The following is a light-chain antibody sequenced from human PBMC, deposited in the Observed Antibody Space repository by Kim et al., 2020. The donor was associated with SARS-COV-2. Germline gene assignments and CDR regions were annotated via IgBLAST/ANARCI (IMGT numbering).Light chain of an antibody. CDR1: QSVTSY. V-gene: IGKV1-39*01. Sequence: IQLTQSPSSLSASFGDRVTITCRASQSVTSYLNWYQHKPGKAPKPLMYAASTLQSDVPSRFSGSGSGTEFTLSIGSLQPEDLATYYCQQSYSAPFTFGQGTRMEIK. CDR3: QQSYSAPFT. CDR2: AAS. J-gene: IGKJ5*01.